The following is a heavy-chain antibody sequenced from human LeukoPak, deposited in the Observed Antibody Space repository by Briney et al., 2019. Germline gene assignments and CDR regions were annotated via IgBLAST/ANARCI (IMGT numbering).Heavy chain of an antibody. Sequence: SETLSLTCTVSGGSISSYYWSWIRQPPGKGLEWIGYIYNSGSTNYNPSLKSRVTISVDTSKNQFSLEVSSVTAADTAVYYCARVSGYVDSWGQGTLVTVSS. CDR3: ARVSGYVDS. CDR1: GGSISSYY. J-gene: IGHJ5*01. CDR2: IYNSGST. D-gene: IGHD5-12*01. V-gene: IGHV4-59*01.